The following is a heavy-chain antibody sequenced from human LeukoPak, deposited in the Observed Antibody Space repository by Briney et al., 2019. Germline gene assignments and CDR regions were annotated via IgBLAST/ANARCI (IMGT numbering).Heavy chain of an antibody. D-gene: IGHD1-7*01. J-gene: IGHJ4*02. CDR3: ATHINWNYAGILDY. Sequence: ASVKVSCKASGYTFTGYYMHWLRQAPGQGLEWMGRINPNSGDTKFAQKFQGRVTMSRDTSLSTAYMELSRLTSDDTAVYFCATHINWNYAGILDYWGQGALVTVSS. CDR2: INPNSGDT. V-gene: IGHV1-2*06. CDR1: GYTFTGYY.